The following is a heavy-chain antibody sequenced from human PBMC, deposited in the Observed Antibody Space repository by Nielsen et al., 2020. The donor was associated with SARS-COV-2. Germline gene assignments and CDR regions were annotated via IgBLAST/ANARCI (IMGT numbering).Heavy chain of an antibody. J-gene: IGHJ6*02. CDR3: ALAAAAGKYYYYYYGMDV. CDR1: GFTFSSYG. CDR2: IWYDGSNK. V-gene: IGHV3-33*01. D-gene: IGHD6-13*01. Sequence: GESLKISCAASGFTFSSYGTHWVRQAPGKGLEWVAVIWYDGSNKYYADSVKGRFTISRDNSKNTLYLQMNSLRAEDTAVYYCALAAAAGKYYYYYYGMDVWGQGTTVTVSS.